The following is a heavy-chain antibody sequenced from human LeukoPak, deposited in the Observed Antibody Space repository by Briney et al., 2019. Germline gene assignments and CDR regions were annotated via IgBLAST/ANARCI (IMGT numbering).Heavy chain of an antibody. CDR3: ARGDCSSTSCYSDY. CDR1: GFTFSSYA. CDR2: ISSSGSTI. Sequence: GGSLRLSCAASGFTFSSYAMSWVRQAPGKGLEWVSYISSSGSTIYYADSVKGRFTISRDNAKNSLYLQMNSLRAEDTAVYYCARGDCSSTSCYSDYWGQGTLVTVSS. D-gene: IGHD2-2*02. V-gene: IGHV3-48*04. J-gene: IGHJ4*02.